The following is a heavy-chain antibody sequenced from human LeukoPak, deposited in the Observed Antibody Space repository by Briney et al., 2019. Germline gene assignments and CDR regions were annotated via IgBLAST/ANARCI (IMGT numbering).Heavy chain of an antibody. CDR3: ARQVGATTGYGY. J-gene: IGHJ4*02. CDR1: GYTFTDYY. Sequence: GASVKVSCKGSGYTFTDYYMHWVRQAPGQGLEWMGWINPNSSGTNSAQKFQGRVTMTRDTSVSILYMELSSLRSDDTAVYYCARQVGATTGYGYWGQGTLVTVSS. V-gene: IGHV1-2*02. D-gene: IGHD1-26*01. CDR2: INPNSSGT.